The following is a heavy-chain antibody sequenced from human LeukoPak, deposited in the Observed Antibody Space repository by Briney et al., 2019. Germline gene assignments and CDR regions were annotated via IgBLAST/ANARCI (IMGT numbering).Heavy chain of an antibody. CDR3: ASIAVAGTIAFDI. V-gene: IGHV4-59*01. CDR1: GGSISSYY. J-gene: IGHJ3*02. Sequence: SETLSLTCTVSGGSISSYYWSWIRQPPGKGLEWIGYIYYSGSTNYNPSLKSRVTISVDTSKNQFSLKLSSVTAADTAVYYCASIAVAGTIAFDIWGQGTMVTVSS. CDR2: IYYSGST. D-gene: IGHD6-19*01.